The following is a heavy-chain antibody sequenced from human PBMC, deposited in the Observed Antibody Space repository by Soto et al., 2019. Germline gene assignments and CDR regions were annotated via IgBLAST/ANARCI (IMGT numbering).Heavy chain of an antibody. D-gene: IGHD3-9*01. CDR1: GYAFTSYG. Sequence: ASVKVSCKAPGYAFTSYGISWVRQAPGQGLEWMGWISAYNGNTNYAQKLQGRVTMTTDTSTSTAYMELRSLRSDDTAVYYCARVVTAGRITIFPYYYYMDVWGKGTTVTVSS. CDR2: ISAYNGNT. CDR3: ARVVTAGRITIFPYYYYMDV. J-gene: IGHJ6*03. V-gene: IGHV1-18*01.